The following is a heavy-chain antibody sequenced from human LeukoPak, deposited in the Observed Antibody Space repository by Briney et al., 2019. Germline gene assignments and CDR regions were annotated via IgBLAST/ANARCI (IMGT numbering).Heavy chain of an antibody. CDR1: GGSFSGYY. CDR2: IHHSGST. CDR3: ARQGGYSYGPRVYYFGY. V-gene: IGHV4-34*01. J-gene: IGHJ4*02. D-gene: IGHD5-18*01. Sequence: PSETLSLTCAVYGGSFSGYYWSWIRQPPGKGLEWIAEIHHSGSTNYNPSLKSRVTMSVDTSKNQFSLKLSSVTAADTAVYYCARQGGYSYGPRVYYFGYWGQGTLVTVSS.